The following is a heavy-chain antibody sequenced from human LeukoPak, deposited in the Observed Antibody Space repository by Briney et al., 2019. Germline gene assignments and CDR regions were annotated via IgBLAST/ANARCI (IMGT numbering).Heavy chain of an antibody. V-gene: IGHV4-31*03. D-gene: IGHD6-13*01. CDR1: GGSISSGGYY. CDR3: ARNGYSSSWYEEEE. Sequence: SQTLSLTCTVSGGSISSGGYYLSWIRQHPGKGLEWIVYIYYSGSTYYNPSLKSRVTISVDTSKNQFSLKLSSVTAADTAVYYCARNGYSSSWYEEEEWGQGTLVTVSS. CDR2: IYYSGST. J-gene: IGHJ4*02.